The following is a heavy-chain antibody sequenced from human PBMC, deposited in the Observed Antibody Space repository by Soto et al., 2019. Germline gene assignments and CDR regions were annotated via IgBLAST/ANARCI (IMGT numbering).Heavy chain of an antibody. V-gene: IGHV3-23*01. J-gene: IGHJ6*02. CDR3: ARDEYDFWSGYPTPTYYYYGMDV. D-gene: IGHD3-3*01. CDR1: GFTFSSYA. Sequence: GGSLRLSCAASGFTFSSYAMSWVRQAPGKGLEWVSAISGSGGSTYYADSVKGRFTISRDNSKNSLYLQMNSLRAEDTAVYYCARDEYDFWSGYPTPTYYYYGMDVWGQGTTVTVSS. CDR2: ISGSGGST.